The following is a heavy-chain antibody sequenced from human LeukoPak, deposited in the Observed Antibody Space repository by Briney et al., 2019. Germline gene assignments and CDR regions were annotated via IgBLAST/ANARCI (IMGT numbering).Heavy chain of an antibody. V-gene: IGHV1-69*04. D-gene: IGHD1-14*01. Sequence: GASVKVSCKASGGTFSSYAISWVRQAPGQGLEWMGRIIPILGIANYAQKFQGRVTITADKSTSTAYMELSSLRSEDTAVYYCARDPPGKQTDYWGQGTLVTVSS. CDR1: GGTFSSYA. J-gene: IGHJ4*02. CDR3: ARDPPGKQTDY. CDR2: IIPILGIA.